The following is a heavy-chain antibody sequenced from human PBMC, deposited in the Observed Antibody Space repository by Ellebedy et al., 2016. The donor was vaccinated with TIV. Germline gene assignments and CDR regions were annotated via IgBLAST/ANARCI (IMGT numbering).Heavy chain of an antibody. J-gene: IGHJ6*02. Sequence: AASVKVSCKASGYTFRYGISWVRQAPGHGLEWMGWISAYNGNTNYAQKLQGRVTMTTDTSTSTAYMELRCLRSDDTAGYYCATAPRIFGVAGWYYYGMDVWGQGTTVTVSS. CDR2: ISAYNGNT. D-gene: IGHD3-3*01. CDR3: ATAPRIFGVAGWYYYGMDV. V-gene: IGHV1-18*01. CDR1: GYTFRYG.